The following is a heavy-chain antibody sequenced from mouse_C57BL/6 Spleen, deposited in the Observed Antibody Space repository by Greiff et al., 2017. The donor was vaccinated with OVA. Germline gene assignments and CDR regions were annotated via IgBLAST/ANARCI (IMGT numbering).Heavy chain of an antibody. CDR2: ISSGGSYT. Sequence: DVKLVESGGDLVKPGGSLKLSCAASGFTFSSYGMSWVRQTPDKRLEWVATISSGGSYTYYPDSVKGRFTISRDNAKNTLYLQMSSLKSEDTAMYYCARQGYSNYAMDYWGQGTSVTVSS. CDR3: ARQGYSNYAMDY. D-gene: IGHD2-5*01. CDR1: GFTFSSYG. J-gene: IGHJ4*01. V-gene: IGHV5-6*02.